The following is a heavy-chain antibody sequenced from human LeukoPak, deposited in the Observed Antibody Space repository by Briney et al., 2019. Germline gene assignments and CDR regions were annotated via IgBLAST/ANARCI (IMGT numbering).Heavy chain of an antibody. V-gene: IGHV1-18*01. CDR3: ARDDYGDLTAQFDY. Sequence: GASVKVSCKASGYTFTNYGITWVRQAPGQGLEWVGWIHTYTVNTNYAQKLQDRVIMTTDTSTSTAYMELRSLRSDDTAVYYCARDDYGDLTAQFDYWGQGTLVTVSS. J-gene: IGHJ4*02. CDR2: IHTYTVNT. D-gene: IGHD4-17*01. CDR1: GYTFTNYG.